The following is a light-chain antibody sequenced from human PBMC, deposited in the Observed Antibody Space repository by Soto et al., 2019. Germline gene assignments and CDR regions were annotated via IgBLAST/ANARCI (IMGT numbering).Light chain of an antibody. CDR2: DAS. CDR1: QSVRSSY. Sequence: EIMLTQSPGTLSLSPGERATLNCRASQSVRSSYLAWYQQKPGQAPRLLIYDASYRATGIPARFSGGGSGTDFTLSISSLEPEDFAVYYCQQRSNWPSTFGQGTRLEI. J-gene: IGKJ5*01. CDR3: QQRSNWPST. V-gene: IGKV3D-20*02.